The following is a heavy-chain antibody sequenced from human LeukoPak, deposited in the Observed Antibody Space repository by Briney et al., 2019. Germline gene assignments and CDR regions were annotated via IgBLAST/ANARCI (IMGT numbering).Heavy chain of an antibody. D-gene: IGHD2-15*01. CDR3: ARVIHGSLGAFDI. CDR2: IYHSGST. CDR1: GGSISSGSYY. V-gene: IGHV4-30-2*01. J-gene: IGHJ3*02. Sequence: PSQTLSLTCTVSGGSISSGSYYWSWIRQPPGKGLEWIGYIYHSGSTYYNPSLKSRVTISVDRSKNQFSLKLSSVTAADTAVYYCARVIHGSLGAFDIWGQGTMVTVSS.